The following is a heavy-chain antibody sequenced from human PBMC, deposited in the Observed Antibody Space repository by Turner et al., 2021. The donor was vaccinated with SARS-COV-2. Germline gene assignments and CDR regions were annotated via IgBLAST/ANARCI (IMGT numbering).Heavy chain of an antibody. V-gene: IGHV1-69*01. CDR1: GGTFSSYA. CDR2: IIPIFGTA. Sequence: QVQLVQSGAEVKKPGSSVKVSCKASGGTFSSYAISWVRQAPGQGLEWMGGIIPIFGTANYAQKFQGRVTITADESTSTAYMELSSLRSEDTAVYYCARARGVDYYDSTGQRFDPWGQGTLVTVSS. D-gene: IGHD3-22*01. J-gene: IGHJ5*02. CDR3: ARARGVDYYDSTGQRFDP.